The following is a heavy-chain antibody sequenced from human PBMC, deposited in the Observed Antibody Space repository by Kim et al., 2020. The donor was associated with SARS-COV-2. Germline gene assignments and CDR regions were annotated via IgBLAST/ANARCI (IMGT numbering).Heavy chain of an antibody. Sequence: GGSLRLSCAASGFIFSDYYMSWVRQAPGKGLECISYISTSGSTIYYADSVKRRFTISRDNAKNSLYLQMNSLRAEDTGVYYCARVLSGSHPFLVFGYGGQGTLVTVSS. CDR3: ARVLSGSHPFLVFGY. J-gene: IGHJ4*02. V-gene: IGHV3-11*01. CDR2: ISTSGSTI. CDR1: GFIFSDYY. D-gene: IGHD1-26*01.